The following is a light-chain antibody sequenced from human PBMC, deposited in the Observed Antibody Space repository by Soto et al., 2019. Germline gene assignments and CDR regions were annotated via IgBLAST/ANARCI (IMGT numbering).Light chain of an antibody. CDR1: QSISRW. V-gene: IGKV1-5*01. CDR3: QQYYGLPPLT. Sequence: DIQMTQSPSTLSASVGDRVTITCRASQSISRWLAWSQQKPGKAPKLLXFDASTLEVGVPSRFSGSASGTDFSFIITSLQREDLATYYCQQYYGLPPLTFGQGTRLEIK. J-gene: IGKJ5*01. CDR2: DAS.